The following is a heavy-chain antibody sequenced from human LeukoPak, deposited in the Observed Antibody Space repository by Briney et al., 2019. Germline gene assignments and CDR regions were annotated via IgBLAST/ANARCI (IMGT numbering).Heavy chain of an antibody. CDR2: IWYDGSNK. CDR1: GFTFSSYG. V-gene: IGHV3-33*01. J-gene: IGHJ4*02. Sequence: PGGSLRLSCAASGFTFSSYGMHWVRQAPGKGLEWVAVIWYDGSNKYYADSVKGRFTISRDNSKNTLYLQMNSLRAEDTAVYYCARDPIDYGDPIYYFDYWGQGTLVTVSS. CDR3: ARDPIDYGDPIYYFDY. D-gene: IGHD4-17*01.